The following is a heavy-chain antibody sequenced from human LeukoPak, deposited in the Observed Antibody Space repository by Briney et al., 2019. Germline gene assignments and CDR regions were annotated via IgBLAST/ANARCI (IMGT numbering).Heavy chain of an antibody. CDR1: GYTFTSYY. CDR3: ARGDCSGGSCYPYFDY. Sequence: ASVKGSCKASGYTFTSYYMHWVRQAPGQGLEWMGIINPSGGSTSYAQKFQGRVTMTRDTSTSTVYMELSSLRSEDTAVYYCARGDCSGGSCYPYFDYWGQGTLVTVSS. J-gene: IGHJ4*02. D-gene: IGHD2-15*01. V-gene: IGHV1-46*01. CDR2: INPSGGST.